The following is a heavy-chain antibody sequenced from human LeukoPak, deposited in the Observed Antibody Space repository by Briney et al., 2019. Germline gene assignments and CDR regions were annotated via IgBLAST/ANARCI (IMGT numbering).Heavy chain of an antibody. D-gene: IGHD6-13*01. J-gene: IGHJ6*02. CDR3: ARGRAAGYYGMDV. CDR1: GYTFTGYY. Sequence: ASVKVSCKASGYTFTGYYMHWVRQAPGQGLEWMGWINPNSGGTNYAQKFQGWVTMTRDTSISTAYMELSSLRSEDMAVYYCARGRAAGYYGMDVWGQGTTVTVSS. CDR2: INPNSGGT. V-gene: IGHV1-2*04.